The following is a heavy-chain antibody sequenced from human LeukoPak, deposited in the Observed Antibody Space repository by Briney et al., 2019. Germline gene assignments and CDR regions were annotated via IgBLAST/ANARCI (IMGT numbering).Heavy chain of an antibody. CDR3: ARYHRIVVVPAARDFDY. CDR2: IRYDGSNK. J-gene: IGHJ4*02. CDR1: GFTFSSYA. V-gene: IGHV3-30*04. D-gene: IGHD2-2*01. Sequence: GGSLRLSCAASGFTFSSYAMHWVRQAPGKGLEWVAFIRYDGSNKYYADSVKGRFTISRDNSKNTLYLQMNSLRAEDTAVYYCARYHRIVVVPAARDFDYWGQGTLVTVSS.